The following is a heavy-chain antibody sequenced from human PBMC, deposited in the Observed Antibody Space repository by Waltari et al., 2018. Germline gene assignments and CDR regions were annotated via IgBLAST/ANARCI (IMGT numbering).Heavy chain of an antibody. CDR1: GFTFSSYS. J-gene: IGHJ6*02. CDR3: ARAPQQLVYYYYYYGMDV. Sequence: EVQLVESGGGLVQPGGSLRLSCAASGFTFSSYSMNWVRQAPGKGLEWVSYISSSSSTRYYADSVKGRFTISRDNAKNSLYLQMNSLRAEDTAVYYCARAPQQLVYYYYYYGMDVWGQGTTVTVSS. D-gene: IGHD6-13*01. CDR2: ISSSSSTR. V-gene: IGHV3-48*01.